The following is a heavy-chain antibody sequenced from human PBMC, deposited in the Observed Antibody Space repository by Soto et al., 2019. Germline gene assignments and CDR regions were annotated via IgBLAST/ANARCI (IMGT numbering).Heavy chain of an antibody. V-gene: IGHV1-18*01. CDR2: ISAYNGNT. D-gene: IGHD2-2*01. CDR1: GYTFSSYG. Sequence: QVQLVQSGAEVKKPGASVKVSCKASGYTFSSYGFTWVRQAPGQGLAWMGWISAYNGNTNYAQNLQGRVTMTTDTSTSTANMELRSLRSDDTAVYYCARGSTSFNWFDPWGQGTLVTVSS. CDR3: ARGSTSFNWFDP. J-gene: IGHJ5*02.